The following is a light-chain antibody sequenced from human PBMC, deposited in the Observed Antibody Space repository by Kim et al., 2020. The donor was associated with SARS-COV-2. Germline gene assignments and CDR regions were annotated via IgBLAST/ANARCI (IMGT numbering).Light chain of an antibody. V-gene: IGKV4-1*01. J-gene: IGKJ5*01. CDR2: WAS. CDR1: QTVLDSVNNKNY. Sequence: ATINCQSSQTVLDSVNNKNYFAWYQQKPGQPPRLLIYWASTRESGVPDRFSGSGSGTDFTLTISSLQAEDVAVYYCQQYYSSPITFGQGTRLEIK. CDR3: QQYYSSPIT.